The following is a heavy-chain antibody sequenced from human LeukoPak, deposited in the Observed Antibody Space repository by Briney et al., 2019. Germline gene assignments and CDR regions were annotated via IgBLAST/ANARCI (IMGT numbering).Heavy chain of an antibody. J-gene: IGHJ4*02. CDR1: GGTFSSYA. CDR2: IIPMFGTA. V-gene: IGHV1-69*06. Sequence: SVKVSCKASGGTFSSYAISWVRQALGQGLEWMGGIIPMFGTANYAQKFQGRVTITADKSTSTAYMELSSLRSEDTAVYYCARRGGYSGYDYYYFDYWGQGTLVTVSS. CDR3: ARRGGYSGYDYYYFDY. D-gene: IGHD5-12*01.